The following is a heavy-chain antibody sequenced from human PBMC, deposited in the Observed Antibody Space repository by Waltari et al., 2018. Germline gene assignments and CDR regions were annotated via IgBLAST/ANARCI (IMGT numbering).Heavy chain of an antibody. CDR1: GGSISSSSYY. Sequence: QLQLQESGPGLVKPSETLSLTCTVSGGSISSSSYYWGWIRQPPGKGLEWIGSIYYSGSTYYNPSLKSRVTISIDTSKNQFSLKLSSVTAADTAVYYCARRRYDFSSGYGDFYMDVWGKGTTVTISS. CDR2: IYYSGST. V-gene: IGHV4-39*07. J-gene: IGHJ6*03. CDR3: ARRRYDFSSGYGDFYMDV. D-gene: IGHD3-3*01.